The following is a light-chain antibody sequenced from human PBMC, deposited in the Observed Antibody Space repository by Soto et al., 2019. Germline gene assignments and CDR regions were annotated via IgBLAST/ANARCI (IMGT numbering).Light chain of an antibody. J-gene: IGKJ1*01. V-gene: IGKV1-17*01. Sequence: DIQMTQSPSSLSASVGDRVTITCRASQGIRSDLGWYQQKPGKAPKRLIYVASSLQSGVPSRFSGSGSGTEFTLTISSLQTVDFETYYCLRHNIHPLTFGPGTKVEIK. CDR3: LRHNIHPLT. CDR1: QGIRSD. CDR2: VAS.